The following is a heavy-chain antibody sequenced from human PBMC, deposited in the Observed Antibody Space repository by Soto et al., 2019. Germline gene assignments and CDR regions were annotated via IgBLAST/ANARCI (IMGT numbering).Heavy chain of an antibody. V-gene: IGHV3-53*01. J-gene: IGHJ4*02. CDR1: GFTVTSNY. CDR3: ARARGYYDSSGYSGYYFDY. CDR2: ISSGGST. D-gene: IGHD3-22*01. Sequence: EVQLLESGGGLVQPGGSLRLSCAASGFTVTSNYMSWVRQAPGKGLEWVSVISSGGSTYYADSVKGRFTISRDTSKNTLYLQMNSLRAEDTAVYYCARARGYYDSSGYSGYYFDYWGQGTLVSVSS.